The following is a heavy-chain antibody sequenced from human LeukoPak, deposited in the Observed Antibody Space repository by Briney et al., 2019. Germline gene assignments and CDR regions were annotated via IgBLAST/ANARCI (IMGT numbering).Heavy chain of an antibody. J-gene: IGHJ4*02. D-gene: IGHD6-19*01. CDR3: ARGPDSSGWYDGFDY. Sequence: SETLSLTCAVYGGSFSGYYWSWIRQPPGKGLEWIGEINHSGSTNYNPSLKSRVTISVDTSKNQFSLKLSSVTAADRAVYYCARGPDSSGWYDGFDYWGQGTLVTVSS. CDR1: GGSFSGYY. CDR2: INHSGST. V-gene: IGHV4-34*01.